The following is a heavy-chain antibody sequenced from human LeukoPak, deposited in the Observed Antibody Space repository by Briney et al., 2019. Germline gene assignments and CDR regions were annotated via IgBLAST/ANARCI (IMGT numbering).Heavy chain of an antibody. CDR1: GFTFSSYS. V-gene: IGHV3-74*01. CDR2: ISGDGSTT. J-gene: IGHJ4*02. CDR3: ARLDILTGNYYYFNF. D-gene: IGHD3-9*01. Sequence: GGSLRLSCEASGFTFSSYSMNWVRQAPGKGLEWVSRISGDGSTTSYADSVKGRFTISRDNAKNTLYLQMNSLRAEDTAVYYCARLDILTGNYYYFNFWGQGTLVTVSS.